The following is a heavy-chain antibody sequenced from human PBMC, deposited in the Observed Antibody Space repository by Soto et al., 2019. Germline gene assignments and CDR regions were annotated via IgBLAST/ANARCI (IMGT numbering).Heavy chain of an antibody. CDR3: ARAPHCSSSCCPGTTSLDYDCYYYMDV. Sequence: GESLKISCKGSEYIFTSYLLGWVRPMPGKGLEWMGIIYPGDSDTRYSPSFQGQVTISGDKPNSTAYLPWRSLQASDPPVYYCARAPHCSSSCCPGTTSLDYDCYYYMDVWGKGTTVTVSS. CDR1: EYIFTSYL. V-gene: IGHV5-51*04. D-gene: IGHD2-2*01. CDR2: IYPGDSDT. J-gene: IGHJ6*03.